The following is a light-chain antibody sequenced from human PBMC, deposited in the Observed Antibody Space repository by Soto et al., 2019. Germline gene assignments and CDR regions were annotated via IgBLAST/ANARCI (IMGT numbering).Light chain of an antibody. J-gene: IGLJ1*01. CDR3: RSYTTSNTRQIV. Sequence: QSALTQPASVSGSPGQSITISCTGTSSDVGGYNYVSWYQHHPGKAPKLMIYDVSNRPSGVSNRFSGSKSGNTASLTISGLQPEYDADYYCRSYTTSNTRQIVFGTGTKLTVL. V-gene: IGLV2-14*03. CDR2: DVS. CDR1: SSDVGGYNY.